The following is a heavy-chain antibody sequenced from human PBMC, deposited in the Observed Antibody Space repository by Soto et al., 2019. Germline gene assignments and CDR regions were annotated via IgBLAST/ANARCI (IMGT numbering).Heavy chain of an antibody. Sequence: GGSLRLSCAASGFTFSSYSMNWVRQAPGKGLEWVSSISSSSSYIYYADSVKGRFTISRDNAKNSLYLQMNSLRAEDTAVYYCARGPLGGPDTRWGQGTLVTVSS. CDR2: ISSSSSYI. J-gene: IGHJ4*02. V-gene: IGHV3-21*01. D-gene: IGHD2-15*01. CDR3: ARGPLGGPDTR. CDR1: GFTFSSYS.